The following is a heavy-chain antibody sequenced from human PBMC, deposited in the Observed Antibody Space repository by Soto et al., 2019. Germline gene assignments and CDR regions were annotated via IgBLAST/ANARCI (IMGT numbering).Heavy chain of an antibody. CDR1: GFTFSSYW. Sequence: XGSLRLAAAAPGFTFSSYWVSWVRQAPGKGLEWVANIKQDGSEKYYVDSVKGRFTISRDNAKNSMYLQMNSLRAEDTAVYYCARDRRPGLWSGYGYWGQGTLVTV. D-gene: IGHD3-3*01. J-gene: IGHJ4*02. CDR2: IKQDGSEK. CDR3: ARDRRPGLWSGYGY. V-gene: IGHV3-7*03.